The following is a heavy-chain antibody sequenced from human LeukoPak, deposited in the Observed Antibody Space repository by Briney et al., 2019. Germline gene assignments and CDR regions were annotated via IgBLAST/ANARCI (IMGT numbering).Heavy chain of an antibody. CDR1: GFTFGDHA. Sequence: GGSLRLSCTGSGFTFGDHAMTWFRQTPGKGLEWVSFIRSKAYGATTEYAASVKGRFTISRDDSQSIAYLRMNSLRTEDTAAYYCSRGPVGLLKVYFAMDVWGQGTTVTVSS. V-gene: IGHV3-49*03. CDR3: SRGPVGLLKVYFAMDV. D-gene: IGHD1-26*01. CDR2: IRSKAYGATT. J-gene: IGHJ6*02.